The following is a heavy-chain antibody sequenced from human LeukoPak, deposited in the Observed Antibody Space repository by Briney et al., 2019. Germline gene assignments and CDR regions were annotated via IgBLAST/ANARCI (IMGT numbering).Heavy chain of an antibody. J-gene: IGHJ4*02. CDR3: AKDWGAYCGGDCYGFDY. Sequence: PGGSLRLSCAASGFSFDDYVMHWVRQVPGKGLEWVSGISWNSASIGYADSVQGRFTISRDNAKNFLYLQMNSLRAEDTAVYYCAKDWGAYCGGDCYGFDYWGQGTLVTVSS. CDR1: GFSFDDYV. CDR2: ISWNSASI. V-gene: IGHV3-9*01. D-gene: IGHD2-21*02.